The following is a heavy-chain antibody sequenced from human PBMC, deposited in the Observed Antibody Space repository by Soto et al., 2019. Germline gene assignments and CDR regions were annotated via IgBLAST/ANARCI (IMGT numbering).Heavy chain of an antibody. V-gene: IGHV1-3*01. CDR1: GYTFTTYD. CDR2: INANNGNP. CDR3: VVSRGGWAFQY. D-gene: IGHD6-25*01. J-gene: IGHJ4*02. Sequence: QVLLVQSGAEVKKPGASVQISCKASGYTFTTYDMHWVRQAPGQRLEWMGSINANNGNPKYSQRFQGRATFTRDTSATTGYMDLSSLISDDPAVYYCVVSRGGWAFQYWGQGNLVTFSS.